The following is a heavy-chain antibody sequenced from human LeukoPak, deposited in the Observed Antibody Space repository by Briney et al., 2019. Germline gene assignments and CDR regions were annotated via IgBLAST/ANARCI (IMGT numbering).Heavy chain of an antibody. J-gene: IGHJ6*03. V-gene: IGHV1-18*04. CDR1: GYTFTSYG. Sequence: ASVKVSCKASGYTFTSYGISWVRQAPGQGLEWMGWISAYNGNTNYAQKLQGRVTMTTDTSTSTAYMELRSLRSDDTAVYYCARLLEYCDILTGPLYYMDVWGKGTTVTTSS. D-gene: IGHD3-9*01. CDR3: ARLLEYCDILTGPLYYMDV. CDR2: ISAYNGNT.